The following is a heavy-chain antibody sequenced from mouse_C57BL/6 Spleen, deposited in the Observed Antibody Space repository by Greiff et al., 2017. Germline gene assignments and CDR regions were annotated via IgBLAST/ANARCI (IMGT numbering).Heavy chain of an antibody. CDR3: VYDPYYAMDY. D-gene: IGHD2-3*01. V-gene: IGHV1-82*01. J-gene: IGHJ4*01. CDR1: GYAFSSSW. CDR2: IYPGDGDT. Sequence: QVQLQQSGPELVKPGASVKISCKASGYAFSSSWMNRVKQRPGKGLEWIGRIYPGDGDTNYNGKFKGKATLTADKSSSTAYMQLSSLTSEDSAVYFCVYDPYYAMDYWGQGTSVTVSS.